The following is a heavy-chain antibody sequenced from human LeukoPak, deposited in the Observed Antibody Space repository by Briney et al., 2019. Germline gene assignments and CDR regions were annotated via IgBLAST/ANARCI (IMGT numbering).Heavy chain of an antibody. J-gene: IGHJ4*02. Sequence: GGSLRHSCAASGFTFSSYSMNWVRQAPGKGLEWVSSISGSSNYIYYTDSVKGRFTISRDNAENSLYLQMNSLRAEDTAVYYCARVGAEAAGEDYWGQGTLVTVSS. V-gene: IGHV3-21*01. CDR2: ISGSSNYI. CDR3: ARVGAEAAGEDY. CDR1: GFTFSSYS. D-gene: IGHD6-13*01.